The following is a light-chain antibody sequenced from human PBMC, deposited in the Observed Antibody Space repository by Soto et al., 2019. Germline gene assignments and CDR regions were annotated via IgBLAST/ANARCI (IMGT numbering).Light chain of an antibody. Sequence: MLTSYPGKVSVSPGSVDTGSCRASQTITSTYLAWYQQKPGQAPRLLIYGASSRATGIPDRFSGSGSEKDFTLTSHSLEPEDFVVYYCHHYGRTFGQGTKVDTK. CDR2: GAS. CDR1: QTITSTY. CDR3: HHYGRT. J-gene: IGKJ1*01. V-gene: IGKV3-20*01.